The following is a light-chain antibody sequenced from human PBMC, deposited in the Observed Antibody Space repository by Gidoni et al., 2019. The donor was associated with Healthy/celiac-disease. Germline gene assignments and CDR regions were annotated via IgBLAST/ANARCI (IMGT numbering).Light chain of an antibody. CDR2: AAS. CDR3: QQSYSTPRT. CDR1: QSISSY. V-gene: IGKV1-39*01. J-gene: IGKJ4*01. Sequence: DIQMTQSPSSLSASVVDRVTITCRASQSISSYLNWYQQKPEKAPKLLIYAASSLQSGVPSRFSGSGSGTDFTLTISSRQPEDFATYYCQQSYSTPRTFGGGTKVEIK.